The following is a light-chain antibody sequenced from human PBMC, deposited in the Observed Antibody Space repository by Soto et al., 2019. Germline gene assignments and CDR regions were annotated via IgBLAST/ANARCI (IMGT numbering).Light chain of an antibody. CDR2: AAS. J-gene: IGKJ1*01. CDR3: QQTYSTPPT. V-gene: IGKV1-39*01. Sequence: DIQVTQSPSTLSGSVGERVTITCRASQSISTYLNWYQQKAGLAPKLLIYAASSLQSGVPSRFSGSGSGTDFTLTMSRLPPEEFATHYCQQTYSTPPTVGEGTKVDI. CDR1: QSISTY.